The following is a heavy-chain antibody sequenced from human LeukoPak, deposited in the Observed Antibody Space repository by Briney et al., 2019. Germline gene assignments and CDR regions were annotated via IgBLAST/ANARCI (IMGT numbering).Heavy chain of an antibody. V-gene: IGHV7-4-1*02. Sequence: ASVKVSCKASGYTFTNYGINWVRQAPGQGLEWMGWINTNTGNPTYAQGFTGRFVFSLDTSVSTAYLQISSLKAEDTAVYYCARDQGWFGELFFDYWGQGTLVTVSS. CDR3: ARDQGWFGELFFDY. CDR1: GYTFTNYG. J-gene: IGHJ4*02. D-gene: IGHD3-10*01. CDR2: INTNTGNP.